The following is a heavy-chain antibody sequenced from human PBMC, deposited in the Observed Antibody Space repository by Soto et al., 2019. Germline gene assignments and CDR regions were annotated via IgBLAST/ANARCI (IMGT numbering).Heavy chain of an antibody. J-gene: IGHJ6*02. Sequence: GGSLRLSCAASGFTFSSYGTHWVRQAPGKGLEWVAVIWYDGSNKYYADSVKGRFTISRDNSKNTLYLQMNSLRAEDTAVYYCARGAAAGSMTNYYGMDVWGQGTTVTVSS. CDR3: ARGAAAGSMTNYYGMDV. CDR1: GFTFSSYG. D-gene: IGHD6-13*01. CDR2: IWYDGSNK. V-gene: IGHV3-33*01.